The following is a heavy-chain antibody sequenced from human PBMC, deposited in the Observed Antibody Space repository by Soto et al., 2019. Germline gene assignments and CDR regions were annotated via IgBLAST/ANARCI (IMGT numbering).Heavy chain of an antibody. CDR3: ARLTASRHLTGYYYYYGMDV. Sequence: SETLSLTCTVSGGSISSYYWSWIRQPPGKGLEWIGYIYYSGSTNYNPSLKSRVTISVDTSKNQFSLKLSSVTAADTAVYYCARLTASRHLTGYYYYYGMDVWGQGTTVTVSS. J-gene: IGHJ6*02. V-gene: IGHV4-59*08. D-gene: IGHD3-9*01. CDR2: IYYSGST. CDR1: GGSISSYY.